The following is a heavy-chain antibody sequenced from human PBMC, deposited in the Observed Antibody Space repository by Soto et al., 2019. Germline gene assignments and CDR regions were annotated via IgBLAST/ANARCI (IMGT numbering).Heavy chain of an antibody. CDR1: GGSFKSGSYS. D-gene: IGHD6-13*01. Sequence: SETLSLTCTVSGGSFKSGSYSWSWIRQPPGKGLEWIGYIYYSGSTNYNPSLKSRVTISVDTSKNQFSLKLSSVTAADTAVYYCARDVRSSSWYSWFDPWGQGALVTVSS. V-gene: IGHV4-61*01. CDR2: IYYSGST. CDR3: ARDVRSSSWYSWFDP. J-gene: IGHJ5*02.